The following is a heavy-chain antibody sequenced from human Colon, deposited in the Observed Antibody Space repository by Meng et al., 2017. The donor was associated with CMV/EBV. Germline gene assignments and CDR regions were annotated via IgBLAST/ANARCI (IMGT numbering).Heavy chain of an antibody. CDR2: IFHSGDT. Sequence: GSLRLSCTVSGVSIDTYYWSWIRQPPGKGLEWIGYIFHSGDTNYNPSLKSRVTISVDMSRNEFSLKLTSVTAADTAVYYCVRQHCSGGMCHQFDPWGQGILVTVYS. V-gene: IGHV4-59*01. J-gene: IGHJ5*02. CDR1: GVSIDTYY. D-gene: IGHD2-15*01. CDR3: VRQHCSGGMCHQFDP.